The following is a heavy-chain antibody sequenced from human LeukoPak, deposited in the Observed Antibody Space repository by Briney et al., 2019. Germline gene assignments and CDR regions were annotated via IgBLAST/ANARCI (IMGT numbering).Heavy chain of an antibody. D-gene: IGHD5-18*01. CDR2: IRYDGSNK. V-gene: IGHV3-30*02. CDR1: GFTFSSYG. CDR3: AKDWGGYSYGWIFDY. Sequence: GGSLRLSCAASGFTFSSYGMHWVRQAPGKGLEWVAFIRYDGSNKYYADSVKGRFTISRDNSKNTLYLQMNSLRAEDTAVYYCAKDWGGYSYGWIFDYWGQGTLVTVSS. J-gene: IGHJ4*02.